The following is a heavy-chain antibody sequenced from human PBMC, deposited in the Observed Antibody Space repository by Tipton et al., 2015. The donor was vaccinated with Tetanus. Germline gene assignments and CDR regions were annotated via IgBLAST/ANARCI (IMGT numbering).Heavy chain of an antibody. CDR2: ILYKGGT. CDR1: GGSVSSGSYY. CDR3: ARIHDFWSGYFDF. D-gene: IGHD3-3*01. Sequence: TLSLTCTVPGGSVSSGSYYWSWVRQPPGKGLEYIGYILYKGGTNYNPSLKSRVIISADASKNQFSLKLSSVTAADTAVYYCARIHDFWSGYFDFWGQGTLVSVSS. V-gene: IGHV4-61*01. J-gene: IGHJ4*02.